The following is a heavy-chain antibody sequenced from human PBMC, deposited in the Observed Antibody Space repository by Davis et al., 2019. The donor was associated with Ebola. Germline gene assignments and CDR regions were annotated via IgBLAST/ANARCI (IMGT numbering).Heavy chain of an antibody. J-gene: IGHJ4*02. D-gene: IGHD2-2*02. V-gene: IGHV3-11*05. CDR2: ISQSSSYT. CDR1: GFTFSGYY. CDR3: AKASWGPAARPLLDS. Sequence: PGGSLRLSCAASGFTFSGYYMSWIRQAPGKGLEWISYISQSSSYTNYADSVKGRFTISRDDAKNLLYLQMNSLRVEDTARYYCAKASWGPAARPLLDSWGQGALVTVSS.